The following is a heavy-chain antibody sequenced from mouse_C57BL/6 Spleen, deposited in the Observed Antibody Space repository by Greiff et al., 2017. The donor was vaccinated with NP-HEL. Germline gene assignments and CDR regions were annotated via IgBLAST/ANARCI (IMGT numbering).Heavy chain of an antibody. CDR1: GYAFSSSW. Sequence: QVQLQQSGPELVKPGASVKISCKASGYAFSSSWMNWVKQRPGKGLEWIGRIYPGDGDTNYNGKFKGKATLTAAKSSSTAYMQLSSLTSEDSAVYFCARWAPYYYYFDYWGQGTTLTVSS. CDR2: IYPGDGDT. V-gene: IGHV1-82*01. D-gene: IGHD2-10*01. CDR3: ARWAPYYYYFDY. J-gene: IGHJ2*01.